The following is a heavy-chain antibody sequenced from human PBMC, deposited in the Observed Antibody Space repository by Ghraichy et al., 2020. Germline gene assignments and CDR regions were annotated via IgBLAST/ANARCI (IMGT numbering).Heavy chain of an antibody. V-gene: IGHV4-31*03. CDR3: ARGSEVRGVDFDY. CDR1: GGSITSGGYY. CDR2: IYYSGST. J-gene: IGHJ4*02. D-gene: IGHD3-10*01. Sequence: SQTLSLTCSVSGGSITSGGYYWSWIRQHPGKGLEWIGYIYYSGSTYYNPSLKSRVSISRDTSKNQFSLRLSSVTAADTAVYYCARGSEVRGVDFDYWGQGTLVTVSS.